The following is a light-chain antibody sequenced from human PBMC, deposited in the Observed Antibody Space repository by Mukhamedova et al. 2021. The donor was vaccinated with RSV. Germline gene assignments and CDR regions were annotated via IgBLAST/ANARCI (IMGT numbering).Light chain of an antibody. J-gene: IGLJ3*02. CDR2: GKN. V-gene: IGLV3-19*01. Sequence: ITCQGDSLRSYYASWYQQKPGQAPVLVIYGKNNRPSGIPDRFSGSSSGNTASLTITGAQAEDEADYYCNSRDSSGNQHWVFGGGT. CDR1: SLRSYY. CDR3: NSRDSSGNQHWV.